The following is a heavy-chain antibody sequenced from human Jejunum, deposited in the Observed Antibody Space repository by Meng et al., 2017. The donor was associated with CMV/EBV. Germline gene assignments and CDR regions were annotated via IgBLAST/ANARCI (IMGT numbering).Heavy chain of an antibody. Sequence: SGGSFSSTSYHWGWVRQSPGKGLEWVGSISYTGSTYYNPSLERRLTISVDRSKNQFSLRLTTATAADAAEYYCVRVDTMTTFLLDSWGPGTLVTVSS. CDR3: VRVDTMTTFLLDS. CDR1: GGSFSSTSYH. CDR2: ISYTGST. V-gene: IGHV4-39*07. D-gene: IGHD4-11*01. J-gene: IGHJ4*02.